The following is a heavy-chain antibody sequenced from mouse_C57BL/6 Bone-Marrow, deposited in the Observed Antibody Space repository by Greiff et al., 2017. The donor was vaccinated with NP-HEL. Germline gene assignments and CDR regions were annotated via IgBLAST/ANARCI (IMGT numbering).Heavy chain of an antibody. CDR2: ISDGGSYT. CDR1: GFTFSSYA. Sequence: EVKLVESGGGLVKPGGSLKLSCAASGFTFSSYAMSWVRQTPEKRLEWVATISDGGSYTYYPDNVKGRFTISRDNAKNNLYLQMSHLKSEDTAMYYCARDNYGSRGDYWGQGTTLTVSS. J-gene: IGHJ2*01. CDR3: ARDNYGSRGDY. V-gene: IGHV5-4*01. D-gene: IGHD1-1*01.